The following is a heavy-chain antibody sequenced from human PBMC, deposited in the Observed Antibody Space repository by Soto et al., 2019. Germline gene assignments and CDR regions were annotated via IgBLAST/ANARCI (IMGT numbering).Heavy chain of an antibody. J-gene: IGHJ4*02. Sequence: ASETLSLTCAVYGGSFSGYYWSWIRQPPGKGLEWIGEINHSGSTNYNPSLKSRVTISVDTSKNQFSLKLSSVTAADTAVYYCARGRGYSSSWNLYFDYWGQGTLVTVSS. D-gene: IGHD6-13*01. V-gene: IGHV4-34*01. CDR2: INHSGST. CDR3: ARGRGYSSSWNLYFDY. CDR1: GGSFSGYY.